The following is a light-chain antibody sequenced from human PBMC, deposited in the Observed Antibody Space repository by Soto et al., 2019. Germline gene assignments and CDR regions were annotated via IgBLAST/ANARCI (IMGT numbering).Light chain of an antibody. CDR2: RSD. J-gene: IGLJ1*01. V-gene: IGLV1-44*01. CDR3: AAWDEALNGNV. CDR1: SSNIGSST. Sequence: QSVLTQPPSASGTPGQRVTISCSGRSSNIGSSTVHWFQQLPGTAPKLLIHRSDQRPSGVPDRFSGSKSGTSASLAISGLQSEDEAEYYCAAWDEALNGNVFGTGTKLTVL.